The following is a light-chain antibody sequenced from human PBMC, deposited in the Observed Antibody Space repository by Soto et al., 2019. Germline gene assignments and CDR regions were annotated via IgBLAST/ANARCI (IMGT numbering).Light chain of an antibody. J-gene: IGKJ4*01. Sequence: EIVMTQSPATLSVSPGQRATLSCRASQSVNSNLAWYRQKPGQAPRLLISDASTRATGVPARFIGSGYGTEFTLTISSLQSEDSGIYYCQQYNFWPPLTFGGGTKVEIK. CDR2: DAS. V-gene: IGKV3-15*01. CDR3: QQYNFWPPLT. CDR1: QSVNSN.